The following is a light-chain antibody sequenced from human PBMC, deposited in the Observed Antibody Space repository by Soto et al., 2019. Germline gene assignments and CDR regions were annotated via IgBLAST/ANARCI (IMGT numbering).Light chain of an antibody. CDR2: DVT. V-gene: IGLV2-18*02. J-gene: IGLJ2*01. CDR1: SSDVGSYNR. Sequence: HSALTQPPSVSGSPGQSVTISCTGTSSDVGSYNRVSWYQQSPGTAPKLIIYDVTYRPSGVPDRFSGSKSGNTASLTISGLQAEDETDYYCSSYTTSSTLVFGGGTKLTVL. CDR3: SSYTTSSTLV.